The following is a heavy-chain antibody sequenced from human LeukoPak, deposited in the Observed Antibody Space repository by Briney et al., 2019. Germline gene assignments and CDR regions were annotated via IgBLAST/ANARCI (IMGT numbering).Heavy chain of an antibody. CDR1: RYSFTSSW. Sequence: GESLKISCKGARYSFTSSWIAWVRQMPGKGLEWMGIIYLGDSDTRYSPSFQGQVTISADKSISTAYLQWSSLKASDTAIYFCVYCSGGSSSYGMDVWGQGTTVTVPS. J-gene: IGHJ6*02. CDR3: VYCSGGSSSYGMDV. CDR2: IYLGDSDT. V-gene: IGHV5-51*01. D-gene: IGHD2-15*01.